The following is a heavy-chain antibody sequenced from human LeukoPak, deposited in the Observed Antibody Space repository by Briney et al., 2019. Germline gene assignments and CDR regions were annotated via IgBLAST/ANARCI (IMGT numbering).Heavy chain of an antibody. CDR3: ARDSYYDILTGYYDARWFDP. CDR1: GVSISSYY. J-gene: IGHJ5*02. CDR2: IYTSGST. V-gene: IGHV4-4*07. Sequence: SETLSLTCTVSGVSISSYYWSWIRQPAGKGLEWIGRIYTSGSTNYNPSLKSRVTMSVDTSKNQFSLKLSSVTAADTAVYYCARDSYYDILTGYYDARWFDPWGQGTLVTVSS. D-gene: IGHD3-9*01.